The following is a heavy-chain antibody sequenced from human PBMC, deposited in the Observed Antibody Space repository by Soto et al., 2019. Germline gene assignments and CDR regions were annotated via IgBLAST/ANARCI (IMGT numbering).Heavy chain of an antibody. D-gene: IGHD4-17*01. CDR2: ISGSGGSI. V-gene: IGHV3-23*01. CDR1: GFTFSSFV. CDR3: AKGPTTTVTTCFDY. J-gene: IGHJ4*02. Sequence: EVQLLESGGGLVQPGGSLRLSCAASGFTFSSFVMSWVRQAPGKGLEWVSAISGSGGSIYYADSVKGRFTISRDNSKNTRYLQMNSLRAEDTAVYYCAKGPTTTVTTCFDYWGQGTLVTVSS.